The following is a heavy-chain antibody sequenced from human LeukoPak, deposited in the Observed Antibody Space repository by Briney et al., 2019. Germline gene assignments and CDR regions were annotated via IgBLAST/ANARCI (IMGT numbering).Heavy chain of an antibody. CDR2: VSTGSNYI. V-gene: IGHV3-21*01. D-gene: IGHD3-16*01. Sequence: PGGSLRLSCTASGFTFSSYSLNWVRQAPGKGLEWVSSVSTGSNYIYYADSVKGRFTISRDNDKNSLYLQMNSLRVEDTAVYYCLQRGLDYWGQGALVTVSS. CDR3: LQRGLDY. CDR1: GFTFSSYS. J-gene: IGHJ4*02.